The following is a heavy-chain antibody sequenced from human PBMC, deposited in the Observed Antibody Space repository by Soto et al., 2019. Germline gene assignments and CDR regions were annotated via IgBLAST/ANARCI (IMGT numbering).Heavy chain of an antibody. D-gene: IGHD3-22*01. V-gene: IGHV3-23*01. J-gene: IGHJ4*02. CDR1: GFTFSSYA. CDR2: ISGSGGST. CDR3: AKVWPGGGYLSSHFDY. Sequence: PGGSLRLSCAASGFTFSSYAMSWVRQAPGKGLEWVSAISGSGGSTYYADSVKGRFTISRDNSKNTLYLQMNSLRAEDTAVYYCAKVWPGGGYLSSHFDYWGQGTLVTVSS.